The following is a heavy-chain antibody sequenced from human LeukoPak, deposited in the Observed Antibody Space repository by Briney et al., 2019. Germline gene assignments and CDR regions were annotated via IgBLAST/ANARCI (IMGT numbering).Heavy chain of an antibody. V-gene: IGHV3-30*02. J-gene: IGHJ6*03. D-gene: IGHD1-26*01. Sequence: QSGVSLSLSCAAAGFTFSSYGMHWVRQAPGKGLEWVAFIRYYGSNNYYTAFVKGRFTISRDNSKITLYLQMNSLRAEDTAVYYCAKCRGWEASYYYYYIDVWGKGTTVTISS. CDR3: AKCRGWEASYYYYYIDV. CDR2: IRYYGSNN. CDR1: GFTFSSYG.